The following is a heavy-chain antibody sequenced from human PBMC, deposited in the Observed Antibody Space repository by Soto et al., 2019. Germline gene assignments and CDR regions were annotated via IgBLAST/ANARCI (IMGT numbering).Heavy chain of an antibody. CDR2: ISWNSGSI. CDR1: GFTFDDYA. J-gene: IGHJ4*02. CDR3: AKVEGIAAGVLDYFDS. D-gene: IGHD6-13*01. V-gene: IGHV3-9*01. Sequence: EVQLVESGGGLVQPGRSLRLSCAASGFTFDDYAMHWVRQAPGKGLEWVSGISWNSGSIGYADSVKGRFTISRDNAKKSLYLQMNSLRAEDTALDYCAKVEGIAAGVLDYFDSWGQGTLVTVSS.